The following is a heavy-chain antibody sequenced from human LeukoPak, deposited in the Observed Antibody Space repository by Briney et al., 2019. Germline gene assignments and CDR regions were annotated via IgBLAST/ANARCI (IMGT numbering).Heavy chain of an antibody. CDR1: GFTFSSYW. J-gene: IGHJ6*02. V-gene: IGHV3-74*01. D-gene: IGHD6-6*01. Sequence: PGGSLRLSCAASGFTFSSYWMHWVRHAPGKGLVWVSRINSDGSSTSYADSVKGRFTISRDNAKNTLYLQMNSLRAEDTAVYYCAREFELADYGMDVWGQGTTVTVSS. CDR3: AREFELADYGMDV. CDR2: INSDGSST.